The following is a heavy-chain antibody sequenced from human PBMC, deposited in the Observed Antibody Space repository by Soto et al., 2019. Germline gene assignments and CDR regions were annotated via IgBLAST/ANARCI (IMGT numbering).Heavy chain of an antibody. CDR1: GYTFTSDG. Sequence: GASVKVACKASGYTFTSDGISWVRQAPEQGLELMGWISAYNGNTNNAQKLQGRVTMTTDTSTSTAYMELRSLRSDDTAVYYCASHYYGSGDLFYYYYGMDVWGQGTTVTVYS. V-gene: IGHV1-18*04. D-gene: IGHD3-10*01. J-gene: IGHJ6*02. CDR3: ASHYYGSGDLFYYYYGMDV. CDR2: ISAYNGNT.